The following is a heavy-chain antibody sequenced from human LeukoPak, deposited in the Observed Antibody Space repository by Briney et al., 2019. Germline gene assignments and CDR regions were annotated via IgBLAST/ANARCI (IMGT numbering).Heavy chain of an antibody. D-gene: IGHD3-3*01. CDR1: GFIFSDYG. CDR3: ARDTIFGVVGTIDY. Sequence: GGSLRLSCAASGFIFSDYGMHWVRQAPGKGLEWVAFIRYDGSNKYYADSVKGRFTISRDNSKNTLYLQMNSLRAEDTAVYYCARDTIFGVVGTIDYWGQGTLVTVSS. V-gene: IGHV3-30*02. J-gene: IGHJ4*02. CDR2: IRYDGSNK.